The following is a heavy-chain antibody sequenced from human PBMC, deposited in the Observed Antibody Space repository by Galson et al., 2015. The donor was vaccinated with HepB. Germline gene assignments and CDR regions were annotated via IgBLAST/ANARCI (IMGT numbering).Heavy chain of an antibody. J-gene: IGHJ4*02. Sequence: SVKVSCKVSGYTLTELSMHWVRQAPGKGLEWMGGFDPEDGETIYAQKFQGRVTMTEDTSTDTAYMELSSLRSEDTAVYYCATDGTYGDYVFDYWGQGTLVTVSS. D-gene: IGHD4-17*01. CDR1: GYTLTELS. V-gene: IGHV1-24*01. CDR2: FDPEDGET. CDR3: ATDGTYGDYVFDY.